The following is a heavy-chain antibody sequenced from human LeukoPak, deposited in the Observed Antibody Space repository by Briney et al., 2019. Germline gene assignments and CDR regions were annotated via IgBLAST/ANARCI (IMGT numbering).Heavy chain of an antibody. Sequence: GGSLRLSCGVSGFTFSSYSMCWVRQAPGKGLEWVSSISSSSSYIYYADSVEGRFTISRDNAKNSLYLQMNSLRAEDTAVYYCARGSGFLWGQGTLVTVSS. CDR3: ARGSGFL. V-gene: IGHV3-21*01. D-gene: IGHD3-22*01. CDR2: ISSSSSYI. J-gene: IGHJ4*02. CDR1: GFTFSSYS.